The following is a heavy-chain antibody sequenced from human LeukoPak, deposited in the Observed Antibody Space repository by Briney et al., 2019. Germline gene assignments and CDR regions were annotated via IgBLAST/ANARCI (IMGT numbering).Heavy chain of an antibody. CDR2: IYPGDSDT. D-gene: IGHD6-19*01. Sequence: GESLKISCKGSGYSFTNYWIGWVRQMPGKGLEWMGIIYPGDSDTRNSPSFQGQVTISADRSISTAYLQWSSLKASDTAMYYCARRSKSYSSGWYDGFDMWGQGTMVTVSS. CDR3: ARRSKSYSSGWYDGFDM. CDR1: GYSFTNYW. V-gene: IGHV5-51*01. J-gene: IGHJ3*02.